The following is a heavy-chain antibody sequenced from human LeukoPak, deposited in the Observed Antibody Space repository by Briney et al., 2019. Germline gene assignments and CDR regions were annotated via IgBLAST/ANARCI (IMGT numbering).Heavy chain of an antibody. Sequence: SETLSLTCTVSGGSISSSSYYWGWIRQPPGQGLEWIGSFYYSGSAYDNPSLKSRVTLSVNTSKNLFPLKLSSDTAADTAVYYCARLHAEWVLLPDYWGQGTLVTVSS. D-gene: IGHD1-26*01. CDR2: FYYSGSA. V-gene: IGHV4-39*06. J-gene: IGHJ4*02. CDR1: GGSISSSSYY. CDR3: ARLHAEWVLLPDY.